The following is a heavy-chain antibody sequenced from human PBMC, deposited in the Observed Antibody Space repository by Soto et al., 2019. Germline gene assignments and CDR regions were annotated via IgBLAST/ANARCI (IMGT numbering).Heavy chain of an antibody. V-gene: IGHV1-69*01. CDR2: IIPIFGTA. D-gene: IGHD6-13*01. Sequence: QVQLVQSGAEVKKPGSSVKVSCKASGGTFSSYAISWVRQAPGQGLEWMGGIIPIFGTANYAQKFQGRVTITADESPSTAYMELSSLRSEDTAVYYCARRGIAASYYYYYCMDVWCQGTTVTVSS. CDR1: GGTFSSYA. J-gene: IGHJ6*02. CDR3: ARRGIAASYYYYYCMDV.